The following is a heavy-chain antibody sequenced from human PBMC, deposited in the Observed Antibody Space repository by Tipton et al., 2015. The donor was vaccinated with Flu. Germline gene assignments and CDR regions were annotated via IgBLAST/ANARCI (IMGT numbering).Heavy chain of an antibody. CDR1: GYTFTSYG. D-gene: IGHD4-17*01. J-gene: IGHJ3*02. Sequence: QSGAEVKKPGASVKVSCKASGYTFTSYGISWVRQAPGQGLEWMGWISAYNGNTNYAQKLQGRVTMTTDTSTSTAYMELRSLGSDDTAVYYCASQVTTNPLFAFDIWGQGTMVTVSS. CDR3: ASQVTTNPLFAFDI. V-gene: IGHV1-18*04. CDR2: ISAYNGNT.